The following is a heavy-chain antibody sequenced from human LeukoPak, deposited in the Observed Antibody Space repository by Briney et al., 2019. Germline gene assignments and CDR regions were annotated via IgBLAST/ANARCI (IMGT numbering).Heavy chain of an antibody. D-gene: IGHD5-18*01. CDR3: ARRGVGDTAMVTSGERPKKEKYYYYMDV. V-gene: IGHV1-8*02. Sequence: GASVKVSCKTSGYSFIDYYMHWVRQATGQGLEWMGWMNPNSGNTGYAQKFQGRVTMTRNTSISTAYMELSSLRSEDTAVYYCARRGVGDTAMVTSGERPKKEKYYYYMDVWGKGTTVTISS. J-gene: IGHJ6*03. CDR1: GYSFIDYY. CDR2: MNPNSGNT.